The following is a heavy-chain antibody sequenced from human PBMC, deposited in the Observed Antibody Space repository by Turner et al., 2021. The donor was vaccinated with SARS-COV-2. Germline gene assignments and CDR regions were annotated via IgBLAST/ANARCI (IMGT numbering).Heavy chain of an antibody. CDR3: ATCRDGYNWGAFHI. Sequence: QVQLMESGGGVVQPGRSLRLSCAASGFTFSSYVMHWVRQAPGKGLEWVAVISYDGSNKYYADSVKGRFTISRDNSKNTLYLQMNSLRAEDTAVYYCATCRDGYNWGAFHIWGQGTMVTVSS. D-gene: IGHD5-12*01. CDR2: ISYDGSNK. CDR1: GFTFSSYV. V-gene: IGHV3-30-3*01. J-gene: IGHJ3*02.